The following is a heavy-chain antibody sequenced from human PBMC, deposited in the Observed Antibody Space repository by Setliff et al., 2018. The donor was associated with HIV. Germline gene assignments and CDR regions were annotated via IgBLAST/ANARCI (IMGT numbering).Heavy chain of an antibody. Sequence: PGGSLRLSCAASGFTFSNYCMTWVRQAPGKGLEWLSYISSASSTIYYADSLKGRFTISRDNAKNSLYLQMKSLRVEDTAIYYCARDLTLPARSSYMDVWGKGTTVTVSS. J-gene: IGHJ6*03. CDR1: GFTFSNYC. V-gene: IGHV3-48*01. CDR2: ISSASSTI. CDR3: ARDLTLPARSSYMDV.